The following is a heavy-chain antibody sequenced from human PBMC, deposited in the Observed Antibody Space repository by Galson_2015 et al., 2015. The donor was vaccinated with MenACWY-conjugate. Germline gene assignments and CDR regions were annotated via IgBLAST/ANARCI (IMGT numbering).Heavy chain of an antibody. J-gene: IGHJ5*02. CDR1: VGSRSPYH. Sequence: ETRPPTSAASVGSRSPYHWRCSQQPPRRLLWGTSMNHYGRETKYGDSVTGRFTISGDTSKNPFYLKMNCVTAEDTAVYYCARIRGCSSASCYSISWFDPWGQGTLVTVSS. CDR2: NHYGRET. CDR3: ARIRGCSSASCYSISWFDP. V-gene: IGHV4-59*01. D-gene: IGHD2-15*01.